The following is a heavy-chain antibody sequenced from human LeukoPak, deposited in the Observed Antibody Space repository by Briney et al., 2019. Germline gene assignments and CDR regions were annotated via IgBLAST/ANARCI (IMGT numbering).Heavy chain of an antibody. V-gene: IGHV1-69*05. Sequence: GASVKVSCKASGYTFTGYYMHWVRQAPGQGLEWMGGIIPIFGTANYAQKFQGRVTITTDESTSTAYMELSSLRSEDTAVYYCARDHRGSSAPFFDYWGQGTLVTVSS. CDR3: ARDHRGSSAPFFDY. D-gene: IGHD6-13*01. CDR2: IIPIFGTA. J-gene: IGHJ4*02. CDR1: GYTFTGYY.